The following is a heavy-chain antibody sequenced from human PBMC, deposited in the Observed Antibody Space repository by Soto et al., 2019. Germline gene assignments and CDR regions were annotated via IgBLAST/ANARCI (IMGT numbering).Heavy chain of an antibody. V-gene: IGHV4-34*01. J-gene: IGHJ4*02. Sequence: SETLSLTCAVYGGSFSGYYWSWIRQPPGKGLEWIGEINHSGSTNYNPSLKSRVTISVDTSKNQFSLKLSSVTAADTAVYYCARAGSLWMLDYWGQGTLVT. CDR1: GGSFSGYY. CDR2: INHSGST. D-gene: IGHD3-10*01. CDR3: ARAGSLWMLDY.